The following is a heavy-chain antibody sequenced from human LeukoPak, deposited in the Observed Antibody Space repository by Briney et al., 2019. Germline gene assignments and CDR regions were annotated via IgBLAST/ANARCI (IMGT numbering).Heavy chain of an antibody. V-gene: IGHV3-66*01. Sequence: PGGSLRLSCAASGFTFSSYAMTWVRQDPGKGLEWVSVIYSGGSTYYADSVKGRFTISRDNSKNTLYLQMNSLRAEDTAVYYCARGPMFDPWGQGTLVTVSS. CDR1: GFTFSSYA. J-gene: IGHJ5*02. CDR2: IYSGGST. CDR3: ARGPMFDP.